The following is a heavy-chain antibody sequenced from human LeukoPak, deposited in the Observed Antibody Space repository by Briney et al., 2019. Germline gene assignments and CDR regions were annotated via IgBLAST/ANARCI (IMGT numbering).Heavy chain of an antibody. D-gene: IGHD2-2*01. Sequence: GGSLRLSCAASGFTFSRNWMSWVRQAPGKGLEWVANIKQDGSEKYYVDSVKGRFTISRDNAKNSLYLQMNTLRAEDTAVYYCARALSGSTNCYACFDYWGQGTLVTVSS. CDR3: ARALSGSTNCYACFDY. CDR1: GFTFSRNW. J-gene: IGHJ4*02. CDR2: IKQDGSEK. V-gene: IGHV3-7*01.